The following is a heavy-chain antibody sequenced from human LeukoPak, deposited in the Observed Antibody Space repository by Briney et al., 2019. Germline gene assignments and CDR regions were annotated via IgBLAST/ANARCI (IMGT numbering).Heavy chain of an antibody. V-gene: IGHV3-15*01. CDR1: GFTFNLAW. CDR3: TTHPGYESY. Sequence: PGGSLRLSCATSGFTFNLAWMSLVRQAPGKGLEWVGRIKRNTQGATTDYAAAVKGRFTISRDDSKNTLYLQMNSLEIEDTGVYYCTTHPGYESYWGQGTLVTVSS. J-gene: IGHJ4*02. CDR2: IKRNTQGATT. D-gene: IGHD2-15*01.